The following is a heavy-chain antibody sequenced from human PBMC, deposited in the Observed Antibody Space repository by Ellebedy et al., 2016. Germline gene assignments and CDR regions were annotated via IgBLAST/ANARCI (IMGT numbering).Heavy chain of an antibody. CDR3: ARGTSSPGIDY. Sequence: GESLKISXAASGFTFSSYWMNWVRQAPGKGLEWVANIKQDGSEEYYVDSVKGRFTVSRDNAKNSLFLQMNSLRADGTAVYYCARGTSSPGIDYWGQGTLVSVSS. CDR2: IKQDGSEE. D-gene: IGHD2-2*01. CDR1: GFTFSSYW. J-gene: IGHJ4*02. V-gene: IGHV3-7*04.